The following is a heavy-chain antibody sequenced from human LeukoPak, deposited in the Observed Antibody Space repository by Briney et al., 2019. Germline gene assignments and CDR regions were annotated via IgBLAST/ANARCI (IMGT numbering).Heavy chain of an antibody. J-gene: IGHJ6*02. CDR1: GGTFSSYP. CDR2: IIPIFGTA. Sequence: SVKVSCKASGGTFSSYPISWVRQAPGQGLEWMGGIIPIFGTANYAQKFQGRVTITADESTSTAYMELSSLRSEDTAVYYCARVIAVAANYYYYYGMDVWGQGTTVTVSS. V-gene: IGHV1-69*13. D-gene: IGHD6-19*01. CDR3: ARVIAVAANYYYYYGMDV.